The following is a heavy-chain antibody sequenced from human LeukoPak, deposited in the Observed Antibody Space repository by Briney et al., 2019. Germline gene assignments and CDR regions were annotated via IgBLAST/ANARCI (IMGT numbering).Heavy chain of an antibody. J-gene: IGHJ5*02. V-gene: IGHV3-7*03. Sequence: GGSLRLSCAASGFTFSSYWMSWVRQAPGKGLEWVANIKQDGSEKYYVDSVKGRFTISRDNAKNSLYLQMNSLRAEDTAVYHCARVRSTSSTPPNWFDPWGQGTLVTVSS. D-gene: IGHD2-2*01. CDR3: ARVRSTSSTPPNWFDP. CDR2: IKQDGSEK. CDR1: GFTFSSYW.